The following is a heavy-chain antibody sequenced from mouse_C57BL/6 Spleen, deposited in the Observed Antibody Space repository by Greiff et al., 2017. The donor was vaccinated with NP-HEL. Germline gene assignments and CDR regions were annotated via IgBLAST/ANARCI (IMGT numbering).Heavy chain of an antibody. CDR1: GYSFTSYY. J-gene: IGHJ1*03. CDR2: IYPGSGNT. D-gene: IGHD1-1*01. V-gene: IGHV1-66*01. Sequence: VQLQQSGPELVKPGASVKISCKASGYSFTSYYIHWVKQRPGQGLEWIGWIYPGSGNTKYNEKFKGKATLTADTSSSTAYMQLSSLTSEDSAVYYCARSGGFYYGSSYSYWYFDVWGTGTTVTVSS. CDR3: ARSGGFYYGSSYSYWYFDV.